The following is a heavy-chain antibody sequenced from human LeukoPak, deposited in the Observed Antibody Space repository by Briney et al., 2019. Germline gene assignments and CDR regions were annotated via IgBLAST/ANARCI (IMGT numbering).Heavy chain of an antibody. CDR2: ISGDAVTS. D-gene: IGHD2-15*01. V-gene: IGHV3-23*01. Sequence: PGGSLRLSCAASGFTFKNYAMNWVRQSPGQGLEWVSTISGDAVTSWYADSVKGRFTVSRDNSKNIVFLQMNSLRAEDMAVYYCAKCRSLSPASATNYWGQGTLVTVSS. J-gene: IGHJ4*02. CDR1: GFTFKNYA. CDR3: AKCRSLSPASATNY.